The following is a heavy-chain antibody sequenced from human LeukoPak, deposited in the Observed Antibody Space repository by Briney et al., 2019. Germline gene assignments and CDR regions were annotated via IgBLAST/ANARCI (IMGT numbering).Heavy chain of an antibody. D-gene: IGHD4-17*01. CDR2: VRNKPNTYTT. CDR3: TRVRHGDYFDY. Sequence: GGSLRLSCAASGFTFSDHYMDWVRQAPGKGLEWVGRVRNKPNTYTTDYAASVKGRFTISRDDSKNSLYLQMNSLKTEDTAVYYCTRVRHGDYFDYWGRGTLVTVSS. V-gene: IGHV3-72*01. J-gene: IGHJ4*02. CDR1: GFTFSDHY.